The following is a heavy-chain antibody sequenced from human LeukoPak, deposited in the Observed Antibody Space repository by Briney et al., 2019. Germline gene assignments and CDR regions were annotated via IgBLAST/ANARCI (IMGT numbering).Heavy chain of an antibody. Sequence: PSETLSLTCTVSGGSISSYYWSWIRQPAGKGLEWIGRIYTSGSTNYNPSLKSRVTMSVDTSQNQFSLKLTSVTAADTAVYYCTRAAPDSSSWYGGAFDFWGQGTMVTVSA. J-gene: IGHJ3*01. CDR1: GGSISSYY. V-gene: IGHV4-4*07. CDR3: TRAAPDSSSWYGGAFDF. CDR2: IYTSGST. D-gene: IGHD6-13*01.